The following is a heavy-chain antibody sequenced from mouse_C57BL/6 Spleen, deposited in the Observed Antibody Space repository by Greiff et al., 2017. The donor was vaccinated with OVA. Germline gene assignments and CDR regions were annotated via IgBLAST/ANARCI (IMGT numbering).Heavy chain of an antibody. J-gene: IGHJ2*01. CDR1: GFTFSDYG. D-gene: IGHD1-1*01. CDR2: ISSGSSTI. Sequence: EVMLVESGGGLVKPGGSLKLSCAASGFTFSDYGMHWVRQAPEKGLEWFAYISSGSSTIYYADTVKGRFTISRDNAKNTLFLQMTSLRSEDTAMYYCARGYYGSFDYWGQGTTLTVSS. CDR3: ARGYYGSFDY. V-gene: IGHV5-17*01.